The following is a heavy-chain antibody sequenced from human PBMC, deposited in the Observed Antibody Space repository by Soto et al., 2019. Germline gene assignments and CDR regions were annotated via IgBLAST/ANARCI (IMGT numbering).Heavy chain of an antibody. D-gene: IGHD2-15*01. CDR1: GGSSSSSSYY. CDR3: ARHLTYCSAGSCYSDFPYYGMDV. CDR2: IFYSGST. V-gene: IGHV4-39*01. J-gene: IGHJ6*02. Sequence: SETLSLTCTVSGGSSSSSSYYWGWIRQPLGKGLEWIGSIFYSGSTYYNPSLKSRVTISVDTSKNQFSLKLSSVTAADTAVYYCARHLTYCSAGSCYSDFPYYGMDVWGQGTTVTVSS.